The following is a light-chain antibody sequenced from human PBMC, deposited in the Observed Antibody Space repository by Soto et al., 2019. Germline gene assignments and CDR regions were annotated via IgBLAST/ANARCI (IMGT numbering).Light chain of an antibody. J-gene: IGLJ1*01. CDR3: QSYDSSLSGSRI. CDR1: SSNIGAGYD. CDR2: DNS. Sequence: SVLTQPPSVSGAPGQRVTISCTGSSSNIGAGYDVHWYQQLPGTAPKLLIYDNSNRPSGVPDRFSGSKSGTSASLAITGLQAEDEADYYCQSYDSSLSGSRIFGTGTKVTV. V-gene: IGLV1-40*01.